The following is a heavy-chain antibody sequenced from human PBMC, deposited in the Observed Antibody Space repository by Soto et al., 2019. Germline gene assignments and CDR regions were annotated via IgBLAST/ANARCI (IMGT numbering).Heavy chain of an antibody. V-gene: IGHV1-18*01. D-gene: IGHD2-15*01. J-gene: IGHJ4*02. CDR2: ISAYNGNT. CDR1: GYTFTSYC. CDR3: ARGEGRTVRRDY. Sequence: ASVKVPFRASGYTFTSYCISWVRQAPGQWREWMGWISAYNGNTNYAHKLQGRVTITTDTSTSTAYMELRSLRSDDKAVYYCARGEGRTVRRDYWGQVTVVPVS.